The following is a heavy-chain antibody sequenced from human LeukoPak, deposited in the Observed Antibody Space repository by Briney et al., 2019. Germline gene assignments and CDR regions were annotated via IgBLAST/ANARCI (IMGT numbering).Heavy chain of an antibody. J-gene: IGHJ4*02. Sequence: GGSLRLSCAASGFTLSSYAMSWVRQAPGKGLEWVSAISGSGGSTYYADSVKGRFTISRDNSKNTLYLQMNSLRAEDTAVYYCAKDRIPRLVLFEYFDHWGQGTLVTVSS. CDR1: GFTLSSYA. CDR3: AKDRIPRLVLFEYFDH. CDR2: ISGSGGST. V-gene: IGHV3-23*01. D-gene: IGHD6-6*01.